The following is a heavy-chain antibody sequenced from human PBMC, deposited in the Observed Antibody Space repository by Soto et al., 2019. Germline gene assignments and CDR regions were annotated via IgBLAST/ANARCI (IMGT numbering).Heavy chain of an antibody. CDR3: ASPRFGGMDV. CDR2: IKEDGSEK. D-gene: IGHD3-16*01. J-gene: IGHJ6*02. Sequence: EVQLVESGGGLVQPGGSLRLSCVGSGFRISNYFMSWVRQAPGKGLEWVANIKEDGSEKYYVESVKGRFTISRDNAKNSLYVQVNSLRYEDTAVYYCASPRFGGMDVWGQGTTVTVSS. V-gene: IGHV3-7*03. CDR1: GFRISNYF.